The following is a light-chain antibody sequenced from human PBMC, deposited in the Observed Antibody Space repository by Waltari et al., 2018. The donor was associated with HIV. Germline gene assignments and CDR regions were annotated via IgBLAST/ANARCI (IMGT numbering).Light chain of an antibody. CDR2: GNS. J-gene: IGLJ2*01. Sequence: QSDLTQPPSVSGATGQRVTISCHGVSAGYDVHWYQQLPGPAPKLLIYGNSNRPSGVPDRFSGSKSGPLASLAITGLQAEDEADYYCQSYDSSLSSSVFGGGTRLTVL. V-gene: IGLV1-40*01. CDR3: QSYDSSLSSSV. CDR1: SAGYD.